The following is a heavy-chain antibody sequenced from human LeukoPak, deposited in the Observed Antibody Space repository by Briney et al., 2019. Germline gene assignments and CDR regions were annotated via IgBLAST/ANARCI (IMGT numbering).Heavy chain of an antibody. CDR2: IYYSGST. CDR1: GVSISSYY. V-gene: IGHV4-59*01. Sequence: SETLSLTCTVSGVSISSYYWRWIRQPPGRGLEWIGYIYYSGSTDYNPSLKSRVTISVDTSKNQFSLKLSSVTAADTAVYYCARGGSPIAIFGVVISWFDPWGQGTLATVSP. CDR3: ARGGSPIAIFGVVISWFDP. J-gene: IGHJ5*02. D-gene: IGHD3-3*01.